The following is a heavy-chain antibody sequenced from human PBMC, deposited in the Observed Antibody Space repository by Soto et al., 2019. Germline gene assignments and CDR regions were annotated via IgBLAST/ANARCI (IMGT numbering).Heavy chain of an antibody. CDR3: ARTIAAAPDYYGMDA. Sequence: PSETLSLTCTVSGGSISSGGYYWSWIRQHPGKGLEWIGYIYYSGSTYYNPSLKSRVTISVDTSKNQFSLKLSSVTAADTAVYYCARTIAAAPDYYGMDAWGQGTTVTVSS. CDR2: IYYSGST. J-gene: IGHJ6*02. CDR1: GGSISSGGYY. V-gene: IGHV4-31*03. D-gene: IGHD6-6*01.